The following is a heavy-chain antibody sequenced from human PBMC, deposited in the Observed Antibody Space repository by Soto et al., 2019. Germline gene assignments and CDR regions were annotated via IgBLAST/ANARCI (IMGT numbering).Heavy chain of an antibody. CDR3: ASGYGPRYNWFDP. CDR1: GFTFSSYW. J-gene: IGHJ5*02. D-gene: IGHD5-18*01. Sequence: EVQLVESGGGLVQPGGSLRLSCAASGFTFSSYWMHWVRQAPGKGLVWVSRINSDGSSTSYADSVKGRFTISRDNAKNTLYLQMNSLRAEDTAVYYCASGYGPRYNWFDPWGQGTLVTVSS. V-gene: IGHV3-74*01. CDR2: INSDGSST.